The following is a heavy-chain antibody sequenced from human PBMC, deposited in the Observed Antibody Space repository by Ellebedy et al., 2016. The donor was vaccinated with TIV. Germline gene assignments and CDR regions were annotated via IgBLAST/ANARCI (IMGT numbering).Heavy chain of an antibody. Sequence: GESLKISCAASGFTFSTSSMTWVRQAPGKGLEWVAVIWFDGSNKYYADSVKGRFTISRDNSKNTLYLQMNSLRAEDTAVYYCARDRISASGIFDYWGQGTLVTVSS. CDR2: IWFDGSNK. D-gene: IGHD6-13*01. V-gene: IGHV3-33*08. CDR3: ARDRISASGIFDY. J-gene: IGHJ4*02. CDR1: GFTFSTSS.